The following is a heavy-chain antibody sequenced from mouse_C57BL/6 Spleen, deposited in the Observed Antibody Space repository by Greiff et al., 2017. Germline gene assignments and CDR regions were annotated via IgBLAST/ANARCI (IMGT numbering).Heavy chain of an antibody. CDR3: TTGSNYAY. D-gene: IGHD2-5*01. CDR1: GFNIKDDY. J-gene: IGHJ2*01. Sequence: EVQLQQSGAELVRPGASVKLSCTASGFNIKDDYMHWVKQRPEQGLEWIGWLDPENGDTEYASKFQGKATITADTSSNTAYLQLSSLTSEDTAVYYCTTGSNYAYWGQGTTLTVSS. CDR2: LDPENGDT. V-gene: IGHV14-4*01.